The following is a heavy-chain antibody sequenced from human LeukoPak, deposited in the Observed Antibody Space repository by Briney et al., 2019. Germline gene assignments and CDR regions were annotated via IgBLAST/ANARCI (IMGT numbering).Heavy chain of an antibody. CDR1: GFTFSSYS. CDR2: ISTRSSTI. D-gene: IGHD1-26*01. Sequence: GGSLRLSREASGFTFSSYSMNWVRQAPGKGLEWVSYISTRSSTIYYADSVKGRFTISRDNAKNSLFLQMNSLRDEDTAVYYCARDGVGVTPFDYWGQGTLVTVSS. J-gene: IGHJ4*02. CDR3: ARDGVGVTPFDY. V-gene: IGHV3-48*02.